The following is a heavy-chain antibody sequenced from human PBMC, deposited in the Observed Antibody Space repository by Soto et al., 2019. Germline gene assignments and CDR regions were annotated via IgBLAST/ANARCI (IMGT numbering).Heavy chain of an antibody. V-gene: IGHV4-31*03. CDR1: GGSISSGGYY. CDR2: IYYSGST. D-gene: IGHD3-22*01. Sequence: PSETLSLTCTVSGGSISSGGYYWSWIRQHPGKGLEWIGYIYYSGSTYYNPSLKSRVTISVDTSKNQFSLKLSSVTAADTAVYYCARARPDYYDSSGYYSYYFDYWGQATLVTVSS. J-gene: IGHJ4*02. CDR3: ARARPDYYDSSGYYSYYFDY.